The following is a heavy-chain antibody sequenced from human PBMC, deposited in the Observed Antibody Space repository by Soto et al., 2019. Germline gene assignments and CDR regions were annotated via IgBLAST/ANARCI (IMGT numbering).Heavy chain of an antibody. J-gene: IGHJ4*02. D-gene: IGHD2-15*01. V-gene: IGHV3-30-3*01. Sequence: GGSLRLSCAASGFTFSSYAMHWVRQAPGKGLEWVAVISYDGSNKYYADSVKGRFTISRDNSKNTLYLQMNSLRAEDTAVYYCARGRAIYFSGGSCPLELLEYWGQGTLVIVSS. CDR3: ARGRAIYFSGGSCPLELLEY. CDR1: GFTFSSYA. CDR2: ISYDGSNK.